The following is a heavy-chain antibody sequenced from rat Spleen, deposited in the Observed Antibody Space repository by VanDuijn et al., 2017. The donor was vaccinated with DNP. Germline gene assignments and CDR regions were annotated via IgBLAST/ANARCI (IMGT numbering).Heavy chain of an antibody. V-gene: IGHV5-19*01. Sequence: EVQLVESGGGLVQPGRSLKLSCAASGFTFSNYGMHWIRQVPTTGLEWVASIIYDGSSTYYRDSVKGRFNISRDNAKNTLNLQMDSLRSEDTATYYCAASSRGSYFDYWGQGVMVTVSS. CDR2: IIYDGSST. D-gene: IGHD4-3*01. CDR3: AASSRGSYFDY. CDR1: GFTFSNYG. J-gene: IGHJ2*01.